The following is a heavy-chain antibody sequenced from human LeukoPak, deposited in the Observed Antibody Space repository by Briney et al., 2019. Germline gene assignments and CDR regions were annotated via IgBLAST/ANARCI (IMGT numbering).Heavy chain of an antibody. CDR2: ISSRGGTI. CDR3: ARLTAEWDFDP. Sequence: GGSLRLSCAASRFTFSDYYMSWIRQAPGKGLEWVSYISSRGGTIYYADSVKGRFTISRDNAKNSLYLQMNSLRAEDTAVYFCARLTAEWDFDPWGQGTLVTVSS. J-gene: IGHJ5*02. CDR1: RFTFSDYY. D-gene: IGHD1-26*01. V-gene: IGHV3-11*01.